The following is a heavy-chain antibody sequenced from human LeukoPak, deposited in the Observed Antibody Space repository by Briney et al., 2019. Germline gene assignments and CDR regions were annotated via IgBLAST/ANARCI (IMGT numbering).Heavy chain of an antibody. Sequence: PSETLSLTCTVSGFSISGGHYWGWVRPPPGAGLEWIGSVYQSGTTYYNPSLKSRVTTSVDMSKNQFSLRLRPVTAADTAVYYCARIFIRNGYSSYFDCWGQGTLVTVSS. D-gene: IGHD5-18*01. CDR2: VYQSGTT. V-gene: IGHV4-38-2*02. J-gene: IGHJ4*02. CDR3: ARIFIRNGYSSYFDC. CDR1: GFSISGGHY.